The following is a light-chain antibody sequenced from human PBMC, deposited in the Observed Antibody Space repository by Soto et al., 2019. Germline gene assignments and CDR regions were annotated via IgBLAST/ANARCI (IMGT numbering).Light chain of an antibody. J-gene: IGKJ1*01. CDR1: QSISDT. Sequence: RATHSCMASQSISDTLARYQQKPGQAPRLLIHGASTRAPGFPARFSGSGSGTDFTLTISSLQSEDFAVYYCQQDNNRPWTFGQGTKVDI. CDR2: GAS. CDR3: QQDNNRPWT. V-gene: IGKV3-15*01.